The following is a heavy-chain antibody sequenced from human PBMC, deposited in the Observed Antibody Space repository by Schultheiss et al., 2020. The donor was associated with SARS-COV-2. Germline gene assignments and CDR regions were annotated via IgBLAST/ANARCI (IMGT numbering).Heavy chain of an antibody. Sequence: SQTLSLTCTVSGGSISSYYWRWIRQPPGKGLEWIGYIYNSGSTNYNPSLKSRVTISVDTSKNQFSLKLSSVTAADTAVYYCARGVGILDYWGQGTLVTVSS. J-gene: IGHJ4*02. CDR1: GGSISSYY. CDR2: IYNSGST. CDR3: ARGVGILDY. V-gene: IGHV4-59*12. D-gene: IGHD1-14*01.